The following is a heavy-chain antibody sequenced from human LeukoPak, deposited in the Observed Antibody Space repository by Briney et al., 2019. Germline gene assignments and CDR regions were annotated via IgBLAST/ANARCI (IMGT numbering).Heavy chain of an antibody. CDR2: INPNSGGT. CDR3: ARDNSMADNAWWFDP. J-gene: IGHJ5*02. Sequence: ASVKVSCKASGYTFTGYYMHWVRQAPGQGLEWMGWINPNSGGTNYAQKFQGRVTMTRDTSISTAYMELSRLRSDDTAVYYCARDNSMADNAWWFDPWGQGTLVTVSS. D-gene: IGHD5-24*01. V-gene: IGHV1-2*02. CDR1: GYTFTGYY.